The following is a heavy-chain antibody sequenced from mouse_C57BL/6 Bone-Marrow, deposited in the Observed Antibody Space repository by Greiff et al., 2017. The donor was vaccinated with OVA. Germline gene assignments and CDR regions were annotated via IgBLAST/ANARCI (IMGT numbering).Heavy chain of an antibody. Sequence: VQLQQSGPELVKPGASVKISCKASGYPFTDYYINWVKQRPGQGLEWIGWIFPGSGSTYYNEKFKGKATLTVDKSSSTAYMLLSSLTSEDSAVYFWARIGLRRGDWYFDVWGTGTTVTVSS. V-gene: IGHV1-75*01. CDR2: IFPGSGST. CDR1: GYPFTDYY. D-gene: IGHD2-2*01. CDR3: ARIGLRRGDWYFDV. J-gene: IGHJ1*03.